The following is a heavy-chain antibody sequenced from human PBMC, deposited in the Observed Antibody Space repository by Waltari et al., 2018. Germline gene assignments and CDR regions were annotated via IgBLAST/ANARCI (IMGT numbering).Heavy chain of an antibody. Sequence: QVQLQESGPGLVKPSETLSLTCAVSGYSISSGYYWGWIRQPPGKGLEWIGSIYHSGSTYYNPSLKSRVTISVDTSKNQFSLKLSSVTAADTAVYYCARHEPDYYDSSGSPEGYFDYWGQGTLVTVSS. J-gene: IGHJ4*02. CDR3: ARHEPDYYDSSGSPEGYFDY. CDR1: GYSISSGYY. CDR2: IYHSGST. V-gene: IGHV4-38-2*01. D-gene: IGHD3-22*01.